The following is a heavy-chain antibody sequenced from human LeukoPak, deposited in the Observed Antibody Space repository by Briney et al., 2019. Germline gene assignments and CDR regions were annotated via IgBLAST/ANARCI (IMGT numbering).Heavy chain of an antibody. Sequence: PGGSLRLSCVASGFTFGSYWMSWVRQAPGKGLEWVANIKEDGSEKYYMDSVKGRFTISRDNAKNSLYLQMSSLGAEDTAVYYCARGKRVGPTLFDYWGQGTVVTVSS. CDR1: GFTFGSYW. CDR3: ARGKRVGPTLFDY. D-gene: IGHD1-26*01. J-gene: IGHJ4*02. CDR2: IKEDGSEK. V-gene: IGHV3-7*01.